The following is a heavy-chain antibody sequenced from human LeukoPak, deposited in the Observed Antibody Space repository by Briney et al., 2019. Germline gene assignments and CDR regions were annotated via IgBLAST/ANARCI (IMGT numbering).Heavy chain of an antibody. D-gene: IGHD3-9*01. Sequence: GGSLRLSRAASGFTVSSNYMSWVRQAPGKGLEWVSVIYSGGSTYYADSVKGRFTISRDNSKNTLYLQMNSLRAEDTAVYYCASATYDILTGQIPYYYYGMDVWGQGTTVTVSS. CDR1: GFTVSSNY. CDR2: IYSGGST. CDR3: ASATYDILTGQIPYYYYGMDV. J-gene: IGHJ6*02. V-gene: IGHV3-53*01.